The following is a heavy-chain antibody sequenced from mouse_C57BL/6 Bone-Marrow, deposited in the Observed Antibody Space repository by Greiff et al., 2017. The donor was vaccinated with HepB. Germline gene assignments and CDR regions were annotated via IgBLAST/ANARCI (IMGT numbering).Heavy chain of an antibody. J-gene: IGHJ2*01. CDR1: GYSFTGYF. CDR2: INPYNGDT. CDR3: ARSYYGSSYDY. V-gene: IGHV1-20*01. D-gene: IGHD1-1*01. Sequence: VQLQQPGPELVKPGDSVKISCKASGYSFTGYFMNWVMQSHGKSLEWIGRINPYNGDTFYIQKFKGKATLTVDKSSSTANMELRSLTSEDSAVYYCARSYYGSSYDYWGQGTTLTVSS.